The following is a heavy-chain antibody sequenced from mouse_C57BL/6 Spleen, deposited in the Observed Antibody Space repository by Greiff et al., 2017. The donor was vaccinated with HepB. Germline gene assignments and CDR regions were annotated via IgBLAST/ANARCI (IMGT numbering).Heavy chain of an antibody. Sequence: QVQLQQSGAELMKPGASVKLSCKATGYTFTGYWIEWVKQRPGHGLEWIGEILPGGGSTNYNEKFKGKATFTADTSSNTAYMQLSSLTTEDSAIYYCARPQLGREYFDYWGQGTTLTVSS. D-gene: IGHD4-1*02. J-gene: IGHJ2*01. CDR2: ILPGGGST. CDR3: ARPQLGREYFDY. V-gene: IGHV1-9*01. CDR1: GYTFTGYW.